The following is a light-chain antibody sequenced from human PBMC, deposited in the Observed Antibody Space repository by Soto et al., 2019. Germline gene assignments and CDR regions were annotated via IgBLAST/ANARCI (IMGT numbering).Light chain of an antibody. CDR1: SSNVGSNS. J-gene: IGLJ3*02. Sequence: QSVLTQPPSASGTPGQRVTISCSGGSSNVGSNSVYWYQQLPGTAPKLLIYSNNQRPSGVPDRFSGSKSGTSASLATSGLRSEDEADYYCAAWDDSLSGPVFGGGTKLTVL. CDR2: SNN. CDR3: AAWDDSLSGPV. V-gene: IGLV1-47*02.